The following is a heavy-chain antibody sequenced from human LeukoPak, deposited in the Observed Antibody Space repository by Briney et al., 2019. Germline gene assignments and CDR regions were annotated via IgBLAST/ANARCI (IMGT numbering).Heavy chain of an antibody. J-gene: IGHJ5*02. CDR1: GFTFSSYSM. CDR2: IYHSGST. V-gene: IGHV4-4*02. Sequence: GSLRLSCAASGFTFSSYSMNWVRQAPGKGLEWIGEIYHSGSTTYNPSLKSRVTISVDKSKNQFSLKVSSVTAADTAVYYCARGLAAAGADWFDPGGQGTLVTVSS. D-gene: IGHD6-13*01. CDR3: ARGLAAAGADWFDP.